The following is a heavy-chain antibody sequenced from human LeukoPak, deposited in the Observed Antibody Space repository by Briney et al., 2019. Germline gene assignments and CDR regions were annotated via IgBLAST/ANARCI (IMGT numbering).Heavy chain of an antibody. J-gene: IGHJ4*02. Sequence: PSETLPLTCTVSGGSISIYYWSWVRQPPGKGLEWMGYVYNSGSTDYNPSLKSRVTISADTSKNQFSLKLTSVTAADTAVYYCVRDRELNYWGQGTLVTVS. CDR3: VRDRELNY. V-gene: IGHV4-59*12. CDR1: GGSISIYY. D-gene: IGHD1-7*01. CDR2: VYNSGST.